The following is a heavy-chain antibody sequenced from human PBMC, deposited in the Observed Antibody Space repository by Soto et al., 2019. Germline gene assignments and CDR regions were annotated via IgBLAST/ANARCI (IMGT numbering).Heavy chain of an antibody. Sequence: PSATLSLTCTVSGGSISSSSYYWGWIRQPPRKGLEWIGSIYYSGSTYYNPSLKSRVTISVDTSKNQFSLKLSSVTAADTAVYYCARARIAVAGIVPYYYYGMDVWGQGTTVTVSS. CDR1: GGSISSSSYY. CDR3: ARARIAVAGIVPYYYYGMDV. D-gene: IGHD6-19*01. CDR2: IYYSGST. V-gene: IGHV4-39*01. J-gene: IGHJ6*02.